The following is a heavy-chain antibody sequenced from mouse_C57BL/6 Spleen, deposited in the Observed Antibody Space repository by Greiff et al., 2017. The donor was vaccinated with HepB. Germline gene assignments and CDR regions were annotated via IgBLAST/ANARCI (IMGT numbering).Heavy chain of an antibody. D-gene: IGHD1-1*01. V-gene: IGHV1-69*01. Sequence: QVQLQQPGAELVMPGASVKLSCKASGYTFTSYWMHWVKQRPGQGLEWIGEIDPSDSYTNYNQKFKGKSTLTVDKSSSTAYMQLSSLTSEDSAVYYCAISPYYYGSSGWYFDVWGTGTTVTVSS. CDR1: GYTFTSYW. CDR2: IDPSDSYT. J-gene: IGHJ1*03. CDR3: AISPYYYGSSGWYFDV.